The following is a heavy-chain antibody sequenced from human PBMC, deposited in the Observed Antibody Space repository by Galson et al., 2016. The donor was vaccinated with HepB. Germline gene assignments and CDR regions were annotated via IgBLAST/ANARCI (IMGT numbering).Heavy chain of an antibody. D-gene: IGHD6-13*01. CDR1: DGSISSRSHY. V-gene: IGHV4-39*01. Sequence: SETLSLTCIVSDGSISSRSHYWGWIRQAPGKGLEWIGSLYYSGSTYYNPSLMSRVTISVDTSKNQFSLNLRFVTAADTAVYSCARGYSATVGKGNWFDSWGQGTLVTVSS. J-gene: IGHJ5*01. CDR3: ARGYSATVGKGNWFDS. CDR2: LYYSGST.